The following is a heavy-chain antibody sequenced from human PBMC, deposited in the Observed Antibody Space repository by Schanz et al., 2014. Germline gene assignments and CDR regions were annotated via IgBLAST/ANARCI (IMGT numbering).Heavy chain of an antibody. CDR1: GFPFSDYF. CDR2: IGNGGVTI. Sequence: VHLLESGGGLIQPGGSLRLSCTASGFPFSDYFMAWIRQPPGRGLEWVSYIGNGGVTIYYADSAKGRFTISRDNSKSTLYLQMNSLRAEDTAVYYCAKGRFGELSAFDIWGQGTMVTVSS. D-gene: IGHD3-10*01. V-gene: IGHV3-11*01. J-gene: IGHJ3*02. CDR3: AKGRFGELSAFDI.